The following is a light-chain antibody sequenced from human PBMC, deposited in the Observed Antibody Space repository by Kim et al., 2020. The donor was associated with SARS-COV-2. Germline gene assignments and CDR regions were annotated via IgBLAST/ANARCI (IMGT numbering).Light chain of an antibody. J-gene: IGKJ4*01. Sequence: SASVGDRVTITCRASQGITSWLAWYQQKPEKAPKLLIYAASSLQSGVPSRFSGSGSGPNFTLTISSLQPEDFATYYCQQYANYPLTFGGGTKLEI. CDR1: QGITSW. CDR3: QQYANYPLT. V-gene: IGKV1D-16*01. CDR2: AAS.